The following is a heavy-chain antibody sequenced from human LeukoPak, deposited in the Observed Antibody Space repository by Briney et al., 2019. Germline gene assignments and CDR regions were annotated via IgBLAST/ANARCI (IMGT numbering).Heavy chain of an antibody. J-gene: IGHJ4*02. CDR3: TRVGGDGLYYFDY. Sequence: PGGSLRLSCTASGFTFGDYAMSWVRQAPGKGLEWVGFIRSKAYGGTTEYAASVNGRFTISRDDSKSIAYLQMNSLETEDTAVYYCTRVGGDGLYYFDYWGQGTLVTVSS. V-gene: IGHV3-49*04. D-gene: IGHD2-21*01. CDR2: IRSKAYGGTT. CDR1: GFTFGDYA.